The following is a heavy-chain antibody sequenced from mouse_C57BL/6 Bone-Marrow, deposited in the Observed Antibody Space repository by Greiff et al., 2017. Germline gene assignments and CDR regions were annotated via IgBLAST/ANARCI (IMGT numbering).Heavy chain of an antibody. J-gene: IGHJ2*01. Sequence: EVKLQESGPGLVKPSQSLSLTCSVSGYSITSGYYWNWIRQFPGNKLEWMGYISYAGSNNYNPSLKNRISITRDTSKNQFFLKLNSVTTEDTATDYCAREGYYGSSSYWGQGTTLTVSS. V-gene: IGHV3-6*01. CDR1: GYSITSGYY. CDR3: AREGYYGSSSY. CDR2: ISYAGSN. D-gene: IGHD1-1*01.